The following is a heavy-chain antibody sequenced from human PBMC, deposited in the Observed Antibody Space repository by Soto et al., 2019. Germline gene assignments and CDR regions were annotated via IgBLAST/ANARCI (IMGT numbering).Heavy chain of an antibody. J-gene: IGHJ4*02. CDR1: GYPFTGYY. Sequence: ASVKVSCKASGYPFTGYYIHWVRQAPVQGLEWMGWINPNSGGTNYAQKFQGRVTLSRDTSINTAYMELSRLTSDDKAMYYCARTDYLFSTLTYYFDYWGQGTLVTVSS. CDR2: INPNSGGT. CDR3: ARTDYLFSTLTYYFDY. V-gene: IGHV1-2*02. D-gene: IGHD5-12*01.